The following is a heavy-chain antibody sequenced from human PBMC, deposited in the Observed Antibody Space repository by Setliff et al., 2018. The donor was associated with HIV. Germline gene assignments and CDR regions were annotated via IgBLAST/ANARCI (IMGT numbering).Heavy chain of an antibody. J-gene: IGHJ5*02. CDR3: AIDFPASAFYLSDAFLTNS. V-gene: IGHV3-23*01. CDR2: ISGDGGHAT. Sequence: SLRLSCGASGFTFKIFAMNWVRQRQGQGFEWVSLISGDGGHATHYSDSVKGRFTISRDDSRNTLYLHMNNLRVDDTATYYCAIDFPASAFYLSDAFLTNSWGQGTLVTVSS. D-gene: IGHD3-16*01. CDR1: GFTFKIFA.